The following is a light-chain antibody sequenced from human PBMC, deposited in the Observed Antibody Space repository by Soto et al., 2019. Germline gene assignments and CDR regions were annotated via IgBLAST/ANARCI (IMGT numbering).Light chain of an antibody. Sequence: EIVLTQSPGTLSLSPGERSTLSCGSSQSVSSSYLAWYQQKPGQAPRLLMYGTSNRATGIPDRFSGSGSGTDFTLTISRLEPEDIAVYYCQQYGSSRWTLGQGTKVDIK. V-gene: IGKV3-20*01. CDR1: QSVSSSY. CDR3: QQYGSSRWT. CDR2: GTS. J-gene: IGKJ1*01.